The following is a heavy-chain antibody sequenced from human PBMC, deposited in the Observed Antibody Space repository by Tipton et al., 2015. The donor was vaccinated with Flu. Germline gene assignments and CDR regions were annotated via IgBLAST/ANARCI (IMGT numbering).Heavy chain of an antibody. Sequence: TLSLTCTVSGGSISSYYWSWIRQPPGKGLEWIGNIYYSGSTNYNPSLKSRVTISVDTSKNQFSLKLSSVTAADTAVYYCAMGDGDSDYWGQGTLVTVSS. J-gene: IGHJ4*02. CDR2: IYYSGST. CDR1: GGSISSYY. CDR3: AMGDGDSDY. D-gene: IGHD4-17*01. V-gene: IGHV4-59*01.